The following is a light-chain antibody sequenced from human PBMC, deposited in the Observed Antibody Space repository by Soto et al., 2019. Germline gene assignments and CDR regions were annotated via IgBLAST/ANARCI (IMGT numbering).Light chain of an antibody. CDR3: MQALQTLTIT. J-gene: IGKJ5*01. CDR1: QSLLHSNGYNY. CDR2: LAS. V-gene: IGKV2-28*01. Sequence: DIVMTQSPLSLPVTPREPASISCRSSQSLLHSNGYNYLDWYLQKPGQSPQLLIYLASNRASGVPDRFSGSGSGTDFTLKISRVEAEDVGVYYCMQALQTLTITFGQGTRLEIK.